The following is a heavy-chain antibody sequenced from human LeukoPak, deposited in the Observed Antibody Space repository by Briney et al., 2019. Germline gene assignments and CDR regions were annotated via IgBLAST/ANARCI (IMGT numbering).Heavy chain of an antibody. D-gene: IGHD3-10*01. V-gene: IGHV3-48*01. CDR1: GFIFSSYG. J-gene: IGHJ4*02. CDR3: ARDFDGSGSSY. Sequence: PGGSLRLSCAASGFIFSSYGMHWVRQAPGKGLEWVSYISSSSSTTYHADSVKGRFTISRDNAKNSLYLQMNSLRVEDTAVYYCARDFDGSGSSYWGQGTLVTVSS. CDR2: ISSSSSTT.